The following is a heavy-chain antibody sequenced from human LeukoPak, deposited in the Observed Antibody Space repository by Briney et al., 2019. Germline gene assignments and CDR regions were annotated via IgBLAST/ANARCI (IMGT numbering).Heavy chain of an antibody. CDR1: GITFSSYT. Sequence: PGGSLRLSCEVSGITFSSYTMSWVRQAPGKGLEWVSAISDSGNTYHADSVKGRFTISRDSSKNTLFLQMNRLRPEDTAIYYCATYRQVLLPFESWGQGTLVTVSS. J-gene: IGHJ4*02. CDR2: ISDSGNT. CDR3: ATYRQVLLPFES. V-gene: IGHV3-23*01. D-gene: IGHD2-8*02.